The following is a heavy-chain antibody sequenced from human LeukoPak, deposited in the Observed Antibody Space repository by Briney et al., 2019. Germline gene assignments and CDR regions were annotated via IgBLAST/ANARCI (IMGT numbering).Heavy chain of an antibody. CDR2: INPNSGGT. J-gene: IGHJ4*02. V-gene: IGHV1-2*02. CDR3: ASTARGIAVRFDY. D-gene: IGHD6-19*01. CDR1: AYTFTGYY. Sequence: GAAVTVTRKCSAYTFTGYYKHWVRQPPAQGLERMGCINPNSGGTNYAQKFQGRVTITRDTSISPAYMELSRLRSDDTAVYYCASTARGIAVRFDYWGQGTLVTVSS.